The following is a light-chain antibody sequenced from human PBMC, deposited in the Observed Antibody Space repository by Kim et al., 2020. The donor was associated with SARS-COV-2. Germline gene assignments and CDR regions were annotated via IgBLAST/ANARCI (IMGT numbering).Light chain of an antibody. CDR2: EVS. J-gene: IGLJ1*01. V-gene: IGLV2-23*02. Sequence: QSALTQPASVSGSPGQSITISCTETSSDVGTYNFVSWYQQHPGKAPKLMIYEVSTRPSGVSNRFSGSKSGNTASLTISGLQAGDESTYYCSSYAGGSTYVFGAGTKLTVL. CDR3: SSYAGGSTYV. CDR1: SSDVGTYNF.